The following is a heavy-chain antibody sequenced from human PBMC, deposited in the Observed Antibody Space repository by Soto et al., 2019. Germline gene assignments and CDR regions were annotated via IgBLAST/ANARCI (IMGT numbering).Heavy chain of an antibody. CDR3: ARNDYYDSIGYYQIRWFDP. D-gene: IGHD3-22*01. J-gene: IGHJ5*02. CDR1: GYTFTGYY. Sequence: ASVKVPCKASGYTFTGYYMHWVRQAPGQGLECMGWINPNSGGTNYAQKFQGRVTMTRDTSISTAYMELSRLRSDDTAVYYCARNDYYDSIGYYQIRWFDPWGQGTLVTVSS. CDR2: INPNSGGT. V-gene: IGHV1-2*02.